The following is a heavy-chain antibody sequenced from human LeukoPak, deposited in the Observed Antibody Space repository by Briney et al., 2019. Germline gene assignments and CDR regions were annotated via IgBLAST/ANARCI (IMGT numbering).Heavy chain of an antibody. D-gene: IGHD3-22*01. V-gene: IGHV3-21*01. Sequence: GGSLRLSCAASGFTFSSYRMNWVRQAPGKGLEWVSSISSSSSYIYYADSVKGRFTVSRDNAKNSLYLQMNSLRAEDTAVYYCARDPTYDSSGYGAYWGQGTLVTVSS. CDR1: GFTFSSYR. J-gene: IGHJ4*02. CDR2: ISSSSSYI. CDR3: ARDPTYDSSGYGAY.